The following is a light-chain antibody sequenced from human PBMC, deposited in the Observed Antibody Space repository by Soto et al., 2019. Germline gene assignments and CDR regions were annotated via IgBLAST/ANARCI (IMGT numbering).Light chain of an antibody. V-gene: IGKV1-39*01. CDR3: QQSYITPPWT. Sequence: DIQMTQSPSSLSASVGDRVTLTCRASQSISNYLNWYQQKPGEAPKLLIYTASSLQSGVPSRFSGSGSGTDFTLTISSLQPEDFATYYCQQSYITPPWTFGQGTKVEIK. J-gene: IGKJ1*01. CDR1: QSISNY. CDR2: TAS.